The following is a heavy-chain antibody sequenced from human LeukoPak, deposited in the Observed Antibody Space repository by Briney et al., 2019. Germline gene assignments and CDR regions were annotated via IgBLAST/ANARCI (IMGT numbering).Heavy chain of an antibody. CDR3: ARGYIIPAANPDY. CDR2: ISYDGSNT. D-gene: IGHD2-2*01. Sequence: GRPLRLSCAASGFTFSSFAVHWVRQAPGKGLDWVAVISYDGSNTYYADSVKGRFTISRDNSKNTLSLQMNSLRAEDTAVYYCARGYIIPAANPDYWGQGTLVTVSS. J-gene: IGHJ4*02. V-gene: IGHV3-30*04. CDR1: GFTFSSFA.